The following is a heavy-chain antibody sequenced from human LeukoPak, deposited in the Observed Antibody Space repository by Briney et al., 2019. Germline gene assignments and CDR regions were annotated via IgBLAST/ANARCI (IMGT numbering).Heavy chain of an antibody. D-gene: IGHD3-22*01. Sequence: ASVKVSCKASGYTFTSYGISWVRQAPGQGLEWMGWISAYNGNTNYAQKLQGRVTMTTDTSTSTAYMELRSLRSDDTAVYYCAGYSSGYNVNWFDPWGQGTLVTVSS. J-gene: IGHJ5*02. CDR1: GYTFTSYG. CDR2: ISAYNGNT. V-gene: IGHV1-18*01. CDR3: AGYSSGYNVNWFDP.